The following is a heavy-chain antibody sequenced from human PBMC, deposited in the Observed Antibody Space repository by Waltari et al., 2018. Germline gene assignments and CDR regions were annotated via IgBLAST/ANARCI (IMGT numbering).Heavy chain of an antibody. CDR1: GYTFIGYY. CDR3: ASGDCSSTSCYSFDH. CDR2: TNPNSGST. D-gene: IGHD2-2*01. V-gene: IGHV1-2*02. Sequence: QMQLVQSGAEVKKPGASVKVSCKASGYTFIGYYIHWVRQAPGQGLEWMGWTNPNSGSTNYAEKVQGRVTMTRDTSSSTAYMELSRLRSDDTAVYYCASGDCSSTSCYSFDHWGQGTLVTVSS. J-gene: IGHJ4*02.